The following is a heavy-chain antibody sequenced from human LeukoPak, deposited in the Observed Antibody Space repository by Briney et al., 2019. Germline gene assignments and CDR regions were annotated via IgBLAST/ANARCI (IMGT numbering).Heavy chain of an antibody. Sequence: SETLSLTCAVYGGSFSGYYWSWIRQPPGKGLEWTGEINHSGSTNYNPSLKSRVTISVDTSKNQFSLKLSSVTAADTAVYYCARRAYCGGDCYSDAFDIWGQGTMVTVSS. V-gene: IGHV4-34*01. CDR2: INHSGST. J-gene: IGHJ3*02. CDR3: ARRAYCGGDCYSDAFDI. D-gene: IGHD2-21*02. CDR1: GGSFSGYY.